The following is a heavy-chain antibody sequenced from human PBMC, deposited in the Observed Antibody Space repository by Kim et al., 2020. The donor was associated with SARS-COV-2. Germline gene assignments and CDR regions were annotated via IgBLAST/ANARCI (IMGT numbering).Heavy chain of an antibody. J-gene: IGHJ4*02. CDR2: INHSGST. V-gene: IGHV4-34*01. CDR1: GGSFSGYY. CDR3: ARGHGGSGSRHRVLDY. Sequence: SETLSLTCAVYGGSFSGYYWSWIRQPPGKGLEWIGEINHSGSTNYNPSLKSRVTISVDTSKNQFSLKLSSVTAADTAVYYCARGHGGSGSRHRVLDYWGQGTLVTVSS. D-gene: IGHD3-10*01.